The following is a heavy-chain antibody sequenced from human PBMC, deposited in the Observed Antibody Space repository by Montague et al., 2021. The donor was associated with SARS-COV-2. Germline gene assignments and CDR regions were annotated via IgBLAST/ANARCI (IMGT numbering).Heavy chain of an antibody. CDR1: GFTFSSYS. J-gene: IGHJ4*02. Sequence: SLRLSCAASGFTFSSYSMSWVRQAPGKGLEWVSGIIGSGGSSYFAASVKGRFTISRDNSKNTLYLQMDSLRVEDTAIYYCAKDATIFYRGYFEYWGPGTLVTVSS. D-gene: IGHD3-3*02. CDR3: AKDATIFYRGYFEY. V-gene: IGHV3-23*01. CDR2: IIGSGGSS.